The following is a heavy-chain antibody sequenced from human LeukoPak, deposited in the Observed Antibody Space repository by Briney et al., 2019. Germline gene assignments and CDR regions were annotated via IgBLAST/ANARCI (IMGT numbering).Heavy chain of an antibody. Sequence: PSETLSLTCTVSGGSISGYYWSWIRQPPGKGLEWIGYTYSSGNTNYNPSLKSRLTISVDTSKNQFSLKLSSVTAADTAVYYCARLDVWGQGTTVTVSS. CDR3: ARLDV. CDR1: GGSISGYY. J-gene: IGHJ6*02. CDR2: TYSSGNT. V-gene: IGHV4-59*01.